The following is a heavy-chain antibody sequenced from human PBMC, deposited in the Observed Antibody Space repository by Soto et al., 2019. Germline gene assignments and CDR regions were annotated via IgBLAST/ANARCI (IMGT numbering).Heavy chain of an antibody. J-gene: IGHJ4*02. CDR1: GFTFRSYV. Sequence: QVQLVESGGGVVQPGTSLRLSCVGSGFTFRSYVIHWVRQAPGKGLEWVALTSYAGSNKYYDDSVKGRFTISRDNSRNTVDLQMDSLRLEDTALYYCARWGTSGGLEVWGQGTLVSVSS. CDR3: ARWGTSGGLEV. V-gene: IGHV3-30*19. CDR2: TSYAGSNK. D-gene: IGHD3-16*01.